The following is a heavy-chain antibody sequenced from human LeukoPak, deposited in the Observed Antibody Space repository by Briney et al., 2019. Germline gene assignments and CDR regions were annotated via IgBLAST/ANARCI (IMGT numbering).Heavy chain of an antibody. Sequence: GGSLRLSCAASGFTFSSYSMNWVRQAPGKGLEWVSSISSSSSYIYYADSVKGRFTISRDNAKNSLYLQMNSLRAEDTAVYYCATPGRGDVHLLFDYWGQGTLVTVSS. CDR1: GFTFSSYS. V-gene: IGHV3-21*01. J-gene: IGHJ4*02. CDR2: ISSSSSYI. CDR3: ATPGRGDVHLLFDY. D-gene: IGHD3-10*01.